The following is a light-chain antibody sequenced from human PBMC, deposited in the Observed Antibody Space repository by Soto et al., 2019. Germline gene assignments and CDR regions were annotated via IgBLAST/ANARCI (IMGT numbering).Light chain of an antibody. V-gene: IGKV1-39*01. CDR3: QQSFSTPPT. Sequence: DIQMTQSPASLSASVGDRVTITCRASQSISIYLNWFQQKPGKAPKLLIYAASNLQNQVPSRFSGGGSGTDFTLTINSLQPEDFATYYCQQSFSTPPTFGQGTEVEIK. J-gene: IGKJ1*01. CDR1: QSISIY. CDR2: AAS.